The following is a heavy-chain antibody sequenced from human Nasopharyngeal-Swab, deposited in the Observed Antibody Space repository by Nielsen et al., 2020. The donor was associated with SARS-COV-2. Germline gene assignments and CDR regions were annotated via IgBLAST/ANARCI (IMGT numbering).Heavy chain of an antibody. D-gene: IGHD1-26*01. Sequence: GESLKISCAASGFTFSNAWMSWVRQAPGKGLEWVDRIKSKTDGGTTDYAAPVKGRFTISRDDSKNTLYLQMNSLKTEDTAVYYCTTGGRWELRPIDYWGQGTLVTVSS. CDR3: TTGGRWELRPIDY. CDR2: IKSKTDGGTT. CDR1: GFTFSNAW. V-gene: IGHV3-15*01. J-gene: IGHJ4*02.